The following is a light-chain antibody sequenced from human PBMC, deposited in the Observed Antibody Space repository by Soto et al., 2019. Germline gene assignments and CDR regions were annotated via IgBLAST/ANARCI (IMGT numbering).Light chain of an antibody. Sequence: DIQMTQSPSSLSAAVGDRVSITCRASQSISTYLNWYQQKPGKVPRPLIYAASSLQSGGPSRFSGSGSGTDFTLTISSLQPEDFAPYYCQQTYIAPWTFGQGTKVEIK. CDR3: QQTYIAPWT. CDR1: QSISTY. J-gene: IGKJ1*01. V-gene: IGKV1-39*01. CDR2: AAS.